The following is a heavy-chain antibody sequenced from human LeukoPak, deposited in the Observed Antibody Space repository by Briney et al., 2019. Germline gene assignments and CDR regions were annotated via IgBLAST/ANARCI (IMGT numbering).Heavy chain of an antibody. D-gene: IGHD2-15*01. CDR3: AKVAVVYCSGGSCYSGYFDY. CDR1: GFTFSSYG. J-gene: IGHJ4*02. V-gene: IGHV3-30*18. Sequence: GGSLRLSCAASGFTFSSYGMHWVRQAPGKGLEWVAVISYDGSNKYYADSVEGRFTISRDNSKNTLYLQMNSLRAEDTAVYYCAKVAVVYCSGGSCYSGYFDYWGQGTLVTVSS. CDR2: ISYDGSNK.